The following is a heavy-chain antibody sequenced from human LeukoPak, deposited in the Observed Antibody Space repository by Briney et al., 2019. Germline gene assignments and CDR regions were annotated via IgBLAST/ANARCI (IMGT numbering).Heavy chain of an antibody. CDR3: ARGGDSSSWYGLVDY. CDR2: INHSGST. D-gene: IGHD6-13*01. Sequence: SETLSLTCAVYGGSFSGYYWSWIRQPPGKGLEWIGEINHSGSTNYNPSLKGRVTISVDTSKNQFSLELSSVTAADTAVYYCARGGDSSSWYGLVDYWGQGTLVTVSS. CDR1: GGSFSGYY. J-gene: IGHJ4*02. V-gene: IGHV4-34*01.